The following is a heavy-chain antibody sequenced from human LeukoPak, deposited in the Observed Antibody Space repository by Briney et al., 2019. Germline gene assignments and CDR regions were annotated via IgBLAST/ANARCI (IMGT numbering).Heavy chain of an antibody. CDR3: AKDRWYYGSGSYPFDY. Sequence: GGSLRLSCAASGFTFSGYAMSWVRQAPGRGLEWVSAISGSGGSTYYAVSVKGRFTISRDNSKNTLYLQMNSLRAEDTAVYYCAKDRWYYGSGSYPFDYWGQGTLVTVSS. CDR1: GFTFSGYA. D-gene: IGHD3-10*01. J-gene: IGHJ4*02. CDR2: ISGSGGST. V-gene: IGHV3-23*01.